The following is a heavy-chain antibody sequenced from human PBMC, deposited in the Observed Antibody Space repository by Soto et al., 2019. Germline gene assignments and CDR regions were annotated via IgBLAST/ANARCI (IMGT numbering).Heavy chain of an antibody. V-gene: IGHV6-1*01. CDR1: GDSVSSNSAA. D-gene: IGHD3-3*01. Sequence: QTLSLTCAISGDSVSSNSAAWNWIRQSPSRGLGWLGRTYYRSKWYNDYAVSVKSRITINPDTSKNKFSLQLNSVTPEDTAVYYCARATSSSLEWLSPYYFAYWGQGTLVTVSS. CDR3: ARATSSSLEWLSPYYFAY. J-gene: IGHJ4*02. CDR2: TYYRSKWYN.